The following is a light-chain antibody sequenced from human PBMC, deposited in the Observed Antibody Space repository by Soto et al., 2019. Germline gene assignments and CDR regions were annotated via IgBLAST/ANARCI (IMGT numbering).Light chain of an antibody. Sequence: DIVMTQSPLSLPVTPGEPASISCRSSQSLLQTNGYNYLDWYLQKPGQSPHLLIYLSSNRASGVPDTCSGSGSGTDFTLKISRVEAEDVGVYYCMQALQAPWTFGQGTKVEIK. CDR1: QSLLQTNGYNY. V-gene: IGKV2-28*01. CDR2: LSS. CDR3: MQALQAPWT. J-gene: IGKJ1*01.